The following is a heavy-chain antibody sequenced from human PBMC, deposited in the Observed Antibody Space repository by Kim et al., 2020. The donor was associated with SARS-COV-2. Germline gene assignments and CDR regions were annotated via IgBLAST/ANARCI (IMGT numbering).Heavy chain of an antibody. J-gene: IGHJ4*02. D-gene: IGHD5-12*01. CDR3: ARKGDGYNYSFDY. V-gene: IGHV4-59*01. Sequence: YNPPLRRRVGITVDTSKHQFARKLSSVTAADTAVYYCARKGDGYNYSFDYWGQGTLVTVSS.